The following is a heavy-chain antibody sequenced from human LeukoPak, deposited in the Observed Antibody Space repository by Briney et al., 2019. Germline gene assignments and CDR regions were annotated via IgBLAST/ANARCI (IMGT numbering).Heavy chain of an antibody. CDR3: VRDAQRGFDYSNSLRY. Sequence: GGSLRLSCAASGFTFSSYGMHWVRQAPGKGLEWVAFIRYDGSNKYYADSVKGRFTISRDNSQNTLFLQMDSLRVGDTAVYYCVRDAQRGFDYSNSLRYWGHGTLVTVSS. J-gene: IGHJ4*01. CDR2: IRYDGSNK. CDR1: GFTFSSYG. D-gene: IGHD4-11*01. V-gene: IGHV3-30*02.